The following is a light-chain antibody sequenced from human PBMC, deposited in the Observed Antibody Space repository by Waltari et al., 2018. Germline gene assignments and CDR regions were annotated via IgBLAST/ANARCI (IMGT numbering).Light chain of an antibody. CDR1: QSINYTY. Sequence: EIVLTQSPGTLSLSPGETATLTCRASQSINYTYLAWYQQKPDQTPRLLIYGTSTRAAGTPDRFRGSGSGTDFTLTVSGLEPDEFAVYYCRQYGASPVTFGGGTKVEFK. CDR3: RQYGASPVT. J-gene: IGKJ4*01. V-gene: IGKV3-20*01. CDR2: GTS.